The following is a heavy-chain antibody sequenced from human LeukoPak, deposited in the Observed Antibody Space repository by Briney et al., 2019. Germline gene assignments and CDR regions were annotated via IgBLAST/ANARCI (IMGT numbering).Heavy chain of an antibody. D-gene: IGHD3-10*01. CDR1: GFTFISYG. J-gene: IGHJ3*02. V-gene: IGHV3-30*02. CDR3: AKDIGSITTLPGAFDI. CDR2: IRYDGSNK. Sequence: PGGSLRLPCAASGFTFISYGMHWVRQAPGKGLEWVAFIRYDGSNKYYADSVKGRFTISIDNSKNTLYLQMNSLRAEDTAVYYCAKDIGSITTLPGAFDIWGQGTMVTVSS.